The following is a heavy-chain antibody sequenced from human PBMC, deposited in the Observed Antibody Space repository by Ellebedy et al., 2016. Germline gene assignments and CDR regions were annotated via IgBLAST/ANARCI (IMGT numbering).Heavy chain of an antibody. Sequence: GESLKISXAASGFTFRSYWMHWVRQVPGKGLVWVSRIDNDGSNTYYADSVKGRFTISRDNAKNTLYLQMNSLRVEDTAVYYCARDQDGAGATSDYWGQGTLVTVPS. CDR2: IDNDGSNT. J-gene: IGHJ4*02. CDR1: GFTFRSYW. V-gene: IGHV3-74*01. D-gene: IGHD1-26*01. CDR3: ARDQDGAGATSDY.